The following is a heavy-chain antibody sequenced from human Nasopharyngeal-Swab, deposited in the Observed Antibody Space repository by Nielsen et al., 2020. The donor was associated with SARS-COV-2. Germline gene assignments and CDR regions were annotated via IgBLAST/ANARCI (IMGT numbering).Heavy chain of an antibody. D-gene: IGHD2/OR15-2a*01. CDR2: INHSGST. CDR1: GGSFSGYY. V-gene: IGHV4-34*01. CDR3: ARNRRRPLIDY. J-gene: IGHJ4*02. Sequence: SQPLSLTCAVYGGSFSGYYWSWIRQPPGKGLEWIGEINHSGSTNYNPSLKSRVTISVDTSKNQFSLKLSSVTAADTAVYYRARNRRRPLIDYWGQGTLVTVSS.